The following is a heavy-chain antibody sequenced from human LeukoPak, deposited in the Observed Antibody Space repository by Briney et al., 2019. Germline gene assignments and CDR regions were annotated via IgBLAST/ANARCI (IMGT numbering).Heavy chain of an antibody. CDR2: IKQDGSEK. Sequence: QPGGSLRLSCAASGLTFSSYWMSWVRQAPGKGLEWVANIKQDGSEKYYVDSVKGRFTISRDNAKNSLYLQMNSLRAEDTAVYYCARARRDINWFDPWGQGTLVTVSS. D-gene: IGHD5-12*01. V-gene: IGHV3-7*01. CDR3: ARARRDINWFDP. J-gene: IGHJ5*02. CDR1: GLTFSSYW.